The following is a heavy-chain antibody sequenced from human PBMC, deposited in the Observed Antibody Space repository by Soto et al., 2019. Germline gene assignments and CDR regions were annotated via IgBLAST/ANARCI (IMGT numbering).Heavy chain of an antibody. CDR3: ARGGYRTMVRGVIIGMDV. Sequence: SETLSLTCAVYGGSFSGYYWSWSRQPPGKGLEWIGEINHSGSTNYNPSLKSRVTISVDTSKNQFSLKLSSVTAADTAVYYCARGGYRTMVRGVIIGMDVWGQGTTVTVSS. J-gene: IGHJ6*02. CDR2: INHSGST. D-gene: IGHD3-10*01. V-gene: IGHV4-34*01. CDR1: GGSFSGYY.